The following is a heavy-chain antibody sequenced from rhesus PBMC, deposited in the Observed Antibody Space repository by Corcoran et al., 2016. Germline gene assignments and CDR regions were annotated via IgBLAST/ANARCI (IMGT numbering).Heavy chain of an antibody. V-gene: IGHV4-169*01. CDR1: GGSIRSSY. D-gene: IGHD3-34*01. J-gene: IGHJ4*01. CDR3: ARGRAGVISSVDY. Sequence: QLQLQESGPGLVKPSETLSVTCAVSGGSIRSSYWTWIRQAPGKGLEWIGYIYGRGSSPNYNPSLKLRVNLSVDTSKNQLSLKLSSVTAADTAVDYCARGRAGVISSVDYWGQGVLVTVSS. CDR2: IYGRGSSP.